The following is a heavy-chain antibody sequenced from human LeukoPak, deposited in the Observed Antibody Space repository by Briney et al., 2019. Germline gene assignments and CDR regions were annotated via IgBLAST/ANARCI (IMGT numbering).Heavy chain of an antibody. J-gene: IGHJ6*03. D-gene: IGHD2-2*01. CDR1: GFTFSNYG. CDR3: ARVPTFRYCSSTSCFSPAYYYYYYMDV. CDR2: IRYDGTNK. V-gene: IGHV3-30*02. Sequence: GGSLRLSCAASGFTFSNYGMHWVRQAPGKGLEWVAFIRYDGTNKYYADSVKGRFTISRDNAKNTLYLQMNSLRAEDTAVYYCARVPTFRYCSSTSCFSPAYYYYYYMDVWGKGTTVTVSS.